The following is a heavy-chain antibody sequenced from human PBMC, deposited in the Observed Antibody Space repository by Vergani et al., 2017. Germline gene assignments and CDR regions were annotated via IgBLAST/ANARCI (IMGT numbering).Heavy chain of an antibody. D-gene: IGHD3-22*01. Sequence: QVQLQESGPGLVKPSETLSLTCTVSGGSISSYYWSWIRQPPGQGLEWIGEIYYSGSTNYNTSLKSRVTISVEKSKNPFSLKLSSVNAADTAVDDCARSAPNYYDSSGYYYTLSYWGQGTLVTVAS. CDR2: IYYSGST. V-gene: IGHV4-59*01. J-gene: IGHJ4*02. CDR1: GGSISSYY. CDR3: ARSAPNYYDSSGYYYTLSY.